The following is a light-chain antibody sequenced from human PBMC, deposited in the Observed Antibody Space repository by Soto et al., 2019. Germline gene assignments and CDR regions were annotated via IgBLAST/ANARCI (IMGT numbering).Light chain of an antibody. V-gene: IGKV1-5*03. CDR3: QQYQRYPVT. Sequence: DIQMTQSPSTLSASVGDRVIITCRASQSISYWLAWYQKKPGKAPKSLIYKASSLGSGVPSRFSGNGSGTEFTLTISSLQPDDFATYYCQQYQRYPVTFGGGTEVEIK. CDR2: KAS. J-gene: IGKJ4*01. CDR1: QSISYW.